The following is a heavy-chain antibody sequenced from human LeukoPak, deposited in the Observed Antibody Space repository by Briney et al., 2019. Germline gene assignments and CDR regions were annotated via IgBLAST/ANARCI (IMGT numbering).Heavy chain of an antibody. D-gene: IGHD4-17*01. Sequence: SETLSLTCAVYGGSFRYYYWIWLRQPPGKGLEWSGEINHSGSTNYNQSLQSRVTISVDTSKNQFSLKLRSVTAADTAVYYCARRGDGDYSTRYFDLWGRGTLVTVSS. CDR2: INHSGST. J-gene: IGHJ2*01. V-gene: IGHV4-34*01. CDR1: GGSFRYYY. CDR3: ARRGDGDYSTRYFDL.